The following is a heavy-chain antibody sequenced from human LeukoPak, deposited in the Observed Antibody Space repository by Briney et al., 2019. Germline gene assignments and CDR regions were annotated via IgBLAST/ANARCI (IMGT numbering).Heavy chain of an antibody. CDR3: ARVGPGFLEWLLSFDY. Sequence: SETLSLTCTVSGASMISTNDYWVWIRQPPGKGLEWIGSIYYSGSTYYNPSLKSRVTISVDTSKNQFSLKLSSVTAADTAVYYCARVGPGFLEWLLSFDYWGQGTLVTVSS. D-gene: IGHD3-3*01. CDR1: GASMISTNDY. J-gene: IGHJ4*02. V-gene: IGHV4-39*01. CDR2: IYYSGST.